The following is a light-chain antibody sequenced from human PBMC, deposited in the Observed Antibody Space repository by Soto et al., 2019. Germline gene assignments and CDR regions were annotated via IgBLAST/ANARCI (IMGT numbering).Light chain of an antibody. CDR1: QSISTK. Sequence: IVMTQSPATLSLSPGERATLSFRASQSISTKLAWYQQKPGQAPRLLIYGASTRATGIPVRFSGSGSGTEFTLTISSLQPEDVAAYYCQKYNSAPLTFGGGTKV. CDR2: GAS. V-gene: IGKV3-15*01. CDR3: QKYNSAPLT. J-gene: IGKJ4*01.